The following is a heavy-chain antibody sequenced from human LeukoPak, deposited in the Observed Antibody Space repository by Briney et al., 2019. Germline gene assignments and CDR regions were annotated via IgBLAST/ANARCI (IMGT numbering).Heavy chain of an antibody. CDR3: ARSLYCSGGSCYSTPLYFDY. J-gene: IGHJ4*02. V-gene: IGHV1-69*13. CDR1: GGTFSSYA. CDR2: IIPIFGTA. D-gene: IGHD2-15*01. Sequence: SVKVSCKASGGTFSSYAISWVRQAPGQGLEWMGGIIPIFGTANYAQKFQGRVTITADESTSTAYMELRSLRSDDTAVYYCARSLYCSGGSCYSTPLYFDYWGQGTLVTVSS.